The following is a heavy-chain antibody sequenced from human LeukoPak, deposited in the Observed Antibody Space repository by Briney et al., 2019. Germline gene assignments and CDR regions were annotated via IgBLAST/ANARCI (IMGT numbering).Heavy chain of an antibody. CDR3: ARGGAQEAMATK. Sequence: SVTVSCKASGGTFSSYAISWVRQAPGQGLEWMGGIIPIFGTANYAQKFQGRVTITADESTSTAYMELSSLRSEDTAVYYCARGGAQEAMATKWGQGTLVTVSS. D-gene: IGHD5-18*01. CDR2: IIPIFGTA. J-gene: IGHJ4*02. V-gene: IGHV1-69*13. CDR1: GGTFSSYA.